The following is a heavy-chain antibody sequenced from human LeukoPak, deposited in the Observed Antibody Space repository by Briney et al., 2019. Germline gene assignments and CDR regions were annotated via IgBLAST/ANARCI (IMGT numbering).Heavy chain of an antibody. CDR2: IYPDDLDK. J-gene: IGHJ3*02. CDR3: ARQGPENFASGPTLPFDI. Sequence: GESLKISCQGSGYTFSTYWIGWVRQVPGKGLEWLATIYPDDLDKRYSPSIQGHVTISFDKATTTANLQWSSLKVSDTGIYYCARQGPENFASGPTLPFDIWGQGTILTVSS. V-gene: IGHV5-51*01. CDR1: GYTFSTYW. D-gene: IGHD1-14*01.